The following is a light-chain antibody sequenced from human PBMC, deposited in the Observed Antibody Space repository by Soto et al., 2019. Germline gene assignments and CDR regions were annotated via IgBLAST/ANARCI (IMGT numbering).Light chain of an antibody. Sequence: EIVLTQSPGTLSLSPGQRATLSCRASQSVGSDLAWYQQKPGQAPRLLIYDASGRAGSVPARLSGSGSGTEFTLTISSLQSEDFAVYFCQQYDDWPPTSGQGTKVDIK. CDR3: QQYDDWPPT. CDR1: QSVGSD. CDR2: DAS. V-gene: IGKV3-15*01. J-gene: IGKJ1*01.